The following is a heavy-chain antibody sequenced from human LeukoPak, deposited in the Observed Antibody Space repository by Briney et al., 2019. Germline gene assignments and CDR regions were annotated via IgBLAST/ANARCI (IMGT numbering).Heavy chain of an antibody. Sequence: GGSLRLSCAASGFTFSSYSMNWVRQAPGKGLEWVSSISSSSSYIYYADSVKGRFTISRDNAKNSLYLQMNSLRAEDTAVYYCARETRGYSYGLLDYWGQGTLVTVSS. V-gene: IGHV3-21*01. CDR2: ISSSSSYI. CDR3: ARETRGYSYGLLDY. CDR1: GFTFSSYS. J-gene: IGHJ4*02. D-gene: IGHD5-18*01.